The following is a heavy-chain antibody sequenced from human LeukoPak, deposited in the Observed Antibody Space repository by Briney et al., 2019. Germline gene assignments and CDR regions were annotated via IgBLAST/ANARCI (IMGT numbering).Heavy chain of an antibody. J-gene: IGHJ4*02. CDR3: AKEMGNSNWYYFDY. D-gene: IGHD6-13*01. CDR2: ISGSGTS. Sequence: GGSLRLSCAASGFTSSSYAMSWVRQAPGKGLEWVSAISGSGTSYADSVRGRFTISRDNSKNTLYLQMNSLRVEDTAVYYCAKEMGNSNWYYFDYWGQGTLVTVSS. CDR1: GFTSSSYA. V-gene: IGHV3-23*01.